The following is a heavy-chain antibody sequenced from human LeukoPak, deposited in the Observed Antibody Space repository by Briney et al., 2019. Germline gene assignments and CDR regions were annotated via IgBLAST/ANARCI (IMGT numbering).Heavy chain of an antibody. CDR1: GGSISSSSYY. D-gene: IGHD6-13*01. Sequence: PSETLSLTCTVSGGSISSSSYYWGWIRQPPGKGLEWIGYIYYSGSTNYNPSLKSRVTISVDTSKNQFSLKLSSVTAADTAVYYCSSAAAGTGVDAFDIWGQGTMVTVSS. CDR2: IYYSGST. J-gene: IGHJ3*02. CDR3: SSAAAGTGVDAFDI. V-gene: IGHV4-61*05.